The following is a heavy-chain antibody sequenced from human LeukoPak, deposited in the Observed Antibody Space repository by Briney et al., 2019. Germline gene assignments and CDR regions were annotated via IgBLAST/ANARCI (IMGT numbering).Heavy chain of an antibody. CDR3: VWEPYARLDY. Sequence: GGSLRLSCAGSGFDLWRYAMSWVRQAPGKGLEWVADISDGGDGTHYADSVQGRFTISRDNSKNTLYLQMNSLRAEDTAVYYCVWEPYARLDYWGQGTLVTVSS. CDR1: GFDLWRYA. CDR2: ISDGGDGT. D-gene: IGHD1-26*01. J-gene: IGHJ4*02. V-gene: IGHV3-23*01.